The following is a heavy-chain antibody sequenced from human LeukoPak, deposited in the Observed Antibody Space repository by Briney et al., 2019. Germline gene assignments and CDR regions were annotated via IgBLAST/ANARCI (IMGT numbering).Heavy chain of an antibody. CDR1: GGSISSGGYY. Sequence: SETLSLTCTVSGGSISSGGYYWSWIRQHPGKGMEWIGYIYYSGSTYYNPSLKSRVTISVDTSKNQFSLKLSSVTAADTAVYYCARESVVTADAFDIWGQGTMVTVSS. V-gene: IGHV4-31*03. D-gene: IGHD4-23*01. CDR3: ARESVVTADAFDI. CDR2: IYYSGST. J-gene: IGHJ3*02.